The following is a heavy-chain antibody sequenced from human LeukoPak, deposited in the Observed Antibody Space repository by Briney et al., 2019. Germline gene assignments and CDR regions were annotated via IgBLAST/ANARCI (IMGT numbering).Heavy chain of an antibody. CDR3: ARGDCSGGRCYLDDFDI. V-gene: IGHV1-2*02. D-gene: IGHD2-15*01. CDR2: INSNSGGT. Sequence: AAVKVSFKASGYTFTSYYMHWLRQAPGQGLDWVGLINSNSGGTNYAQKFQGRVTMTRDTSISTDYMELRRLRSDDTAVYYCARGDCSGGRCYLDDFDIWGHGTMVTVSS. CDR1: GYTFTSYY. J-gene: IGHJ3*02.